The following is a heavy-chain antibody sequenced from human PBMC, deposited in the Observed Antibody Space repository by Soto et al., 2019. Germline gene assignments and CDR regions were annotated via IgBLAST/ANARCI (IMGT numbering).Heavy chain of an antibody. J-gene: IGHJ4*02. CDR2: IYPGHSDT. CDR1: GYSFPTYW. D-gene: IGHD3-22*01. CDR3: ARHGLRTMIVVAPDY. Sequence: GESLKISWKASGYSFPTYWVGWVRQMPGKGQEWMGIIYPGHSDTRYSPPFQGQVTISADKSITTAYLQWRSLKASDTAMYYCARHGLRTMIVVAPDYWGQGTLVTVSS. V-gene: IGHV5-51*01.